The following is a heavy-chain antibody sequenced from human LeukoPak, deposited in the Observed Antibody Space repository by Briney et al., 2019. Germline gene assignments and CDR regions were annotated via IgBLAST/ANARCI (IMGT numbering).Heavy chain of an antibody. CDR3: ARDPNYYDSSGILYY. CDR2: IYHSGST. CDR1: GGSISSSNW. V-gene: IGHV4-4*02. D-gene: IGHD3-22*01. J-gene: IGHJ4*02. Sequence: PSETLSLTCAVSGGSISSSNWWSWVRQPPGKGLEWIGEIYHSGSTNCNPSLKSRVTISVDKSKNQFSLKLSSVTAADTAVYYCARDPNYYDSSGILYYWGQGTLVTVSS.